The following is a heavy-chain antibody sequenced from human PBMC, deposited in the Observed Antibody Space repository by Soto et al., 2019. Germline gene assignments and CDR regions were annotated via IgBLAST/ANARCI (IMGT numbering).Heavy chain of an antibody. J-gene: IGHJ3*02. CDR2: IYYSGST. Sequence: SETLSLTCTVSGGSISSGGYYWSWIRQHPGKGLEWIGYIYYSGSTYYNPSLKSRVTISVDTSKNQFSLKLSSVTAADTAVYYCAREGGRGQQLVYFTSIWGQGTMVTVSS. CDR3: AREGGRGQQLVYFTSI. CDR1: GGSISSGGYY. D-gene: IGHD6-13*01. V-gene: IGHV4-31*03.